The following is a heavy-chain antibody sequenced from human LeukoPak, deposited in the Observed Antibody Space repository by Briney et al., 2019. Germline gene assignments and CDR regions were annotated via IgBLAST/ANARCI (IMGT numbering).Heavy chain of an antibody. J-gene: IGHJ4*02. D-gene: IGHD1-26*01. CDR2: IKQDGNEK. Sequence: GGSLRPSCAASGFTYSGYWMSWVRQTPEKGLEWVANIKQDGNEKYYVDSVKGRFTISRDNAKNSLYLHMNSLGADDTAVYYCARDKIVGPTTLDYWGQGTLVTVSS. V-gene: IGHV3-7*01. CDR1: GFTYSGYW. CDR3: ARDKIVGPTTLDY.